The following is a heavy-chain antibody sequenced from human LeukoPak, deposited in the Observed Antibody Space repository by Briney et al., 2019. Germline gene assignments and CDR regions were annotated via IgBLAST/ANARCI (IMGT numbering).Heavy chain of an antibody. J-gene: IGHJ4*02. CDR2: INPSSGDT. V-gene: IGHV1-2*02. D-gene: IGHD3-22*01. Sequence: ASVTVSCKTSGYTFTGYYIHWVRQAPGQGLEWMGWINPSSGDTIYAQKFQGRVTMTRHTSTNTAYMELNRLTSDDTAVYYCARGVVTGYYFDYWGQGTLVTVSS. CDR3: ARGVVTGYYFDY. CDR1: GYTFTGYY.